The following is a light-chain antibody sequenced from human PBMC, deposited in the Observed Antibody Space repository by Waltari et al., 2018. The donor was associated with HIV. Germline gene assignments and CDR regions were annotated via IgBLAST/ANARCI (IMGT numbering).Light chain of an antibody. J-gene: IGKJ3*01. Sequence: EIVMTQSPATLSVSPGDRATLSCRASQSISNNLAWYQQKPGQPPWLLIYVASTRATGVPARFSGSGSGTDFTLTINSLQSEDFAVYCCQQYNDWPLFTFGPGTKVEIK. CDR2: VAS. V-gene: IGKV3-15*01. CDR3: QQYNDWPLFT. CDR1: QSISNN.